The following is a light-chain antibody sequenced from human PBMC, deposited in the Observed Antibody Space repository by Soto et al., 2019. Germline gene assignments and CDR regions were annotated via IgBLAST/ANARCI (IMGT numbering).Light chain of an antibody. J-gene: IGKJ5*01. V-gene: IGKV3-15*01. CDR1: PSVANF. Sequence: EIVLTQSPASLPLSSGERVTISCRDSPSVANFVAWYQKKPGQAPRLLXFGASTRATGIPARFSGSGSGRELALTISSLQSEYFAVYYCQQYNYWPPITFGQGTRLEIK. CDR2: GAS. CDR3: QQYNYWPPIT.